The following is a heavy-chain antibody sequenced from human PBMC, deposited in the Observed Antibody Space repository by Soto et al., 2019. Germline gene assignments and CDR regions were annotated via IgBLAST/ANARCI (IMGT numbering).Heavy chain of an antibody. J-gene: IGHJ6*02. Sequence: GGSLRLSCAASGFTFSSYGMHWVRQAPGKGLEWVAVISYDGSNKYYADSVKGRFTISRDNSKNTLYLQMNSLRAEDTAVYYCARVDARHYYYGMDVWGQGTTVTVSS. CDR2: ISYDGSNK. CDR1: GFTFSSYG. V-gene: IGHV3-30*03. CDR3: ARVDARHYYYGMDV.